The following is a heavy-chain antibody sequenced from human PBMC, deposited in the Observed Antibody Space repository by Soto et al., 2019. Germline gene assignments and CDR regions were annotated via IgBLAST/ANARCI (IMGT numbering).Heavy chain of an antibody. CDR3: AWELKGYYYYYRDV. V-gene: IGHV4-59*01. D-gene: IGHD2-8*01. J-gene: IGHJ6*03. CDR2: IYYSGST. Sequence: SETLSLTCTVSGGSISRYYWSWIRQPPGKGLEWIGYIYYSGSTNYNPSLKSRVTISVDTSKNQFSLKLSSVTAADTAVDYCAWELKGYYYYYRDVWGKGTTVTVSS. CDR1: GGSISRYY.